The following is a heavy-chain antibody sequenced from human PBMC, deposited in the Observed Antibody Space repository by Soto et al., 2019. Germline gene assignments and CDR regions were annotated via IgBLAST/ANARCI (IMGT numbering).Heavy chain of an antibody. CDR2: IYHSGST. CDR1: RGSSSSAGDS. CDR3: ARVWGYSYGLASDI. Sequence: SETLCLTCAVSRGSSSSAGDSWSWIRQPPGKGLEWIGYIYHSGSTYYNPSLKSRVTISVDRSKSQFSLKLSSVTAADTAVYYCARVWGYSYGLASDIWGQGTMVT. J-gene: IGHJ3*02. V-gene: IGHV4-30-2*01. D-gene: IGHD5-18*01.